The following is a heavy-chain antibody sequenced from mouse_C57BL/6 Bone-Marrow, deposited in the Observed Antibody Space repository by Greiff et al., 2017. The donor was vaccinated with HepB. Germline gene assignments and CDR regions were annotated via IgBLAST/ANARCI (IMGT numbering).Heavy chain of an antibody. J-gene: IGHJ3*01. V-gene: IGHV5-17*01. CDR3: ARGYYYGSSPFAY. CDR1: GFTFSDYG. Sequence: EVNVVESGGGLVKPGGSLKLSCAASGFTFSDYGMHWVRQAPEKGLEWVAYISSGSSTIYYADTVKGRFTISRDNAKNTLFLQMTSLRSEDTAMYYCARGYYYGSSPFAYWGQGTLVTVSA. CDR2: ISSGSSTI. D-gene: IGHD1-1*01.